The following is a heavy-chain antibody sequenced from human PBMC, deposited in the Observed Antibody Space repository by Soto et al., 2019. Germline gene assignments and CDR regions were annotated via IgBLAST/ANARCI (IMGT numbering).Heavy chain of an antibody. CDR2: IYYSGST. CDR1: GGSISSSSYY. V-gene: IGHV4-39*01. D-gene: IGHD2-2*01. CDR3: ARHFPGPRVEYQLPRPYYYYYGMDV. J-gene: IGHJ6*02. Sequence: PSETLSLTCTVSGGSISSSSYYWGWIRQPPGKGLEWIGSIYYSGSTYYNPSLKSRVTISVDTSKNQFSLKLSSVTAADTAVYYCARHFPGPRVEYQLPRPYYYYYGMDVWGQGTTVTVSS.